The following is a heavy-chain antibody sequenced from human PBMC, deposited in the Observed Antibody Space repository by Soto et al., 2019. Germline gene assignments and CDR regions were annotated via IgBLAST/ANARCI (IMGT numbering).Heavy chain of an antibody. CDR1: GFTVSSNY. V-gene: IGHV3-53*01. J-gene: IGHJ5*02. Sequence: GGSLRLSCAASGFTVSSNYMSWVRQAPGKGLEWVSVIYSGGSTYYADSVKGRFTISRDNSKNPLYLQMNSLRAEDTAVYYCARALDRYAFDPWGQGTLVTVSS. CDR3: ARALDRYAFDP. CDR2: IYSGGST. D-gene: IGHD2-2*01.